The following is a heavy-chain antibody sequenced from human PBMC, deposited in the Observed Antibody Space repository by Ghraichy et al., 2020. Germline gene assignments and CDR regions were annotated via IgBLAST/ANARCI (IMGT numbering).Heavy chain of an antibody. CDR3: ANGGNSLDF. CDR1: GASLSRNY. D-gene: IGHD4-23*01. CDR2: IYYNGDT. V-gene: IGHV4-59*03. J-gene: IGHJ4*02. Sequence: ESLNISCTVSGASLSRNYWSWIRQPPGKGLEWIGWIYYNGDTNYNPSLKSRVTISVDASKNQFSLKLSSLTAADTAVYYCANGGNSLDFWGQGTLVTVSS.